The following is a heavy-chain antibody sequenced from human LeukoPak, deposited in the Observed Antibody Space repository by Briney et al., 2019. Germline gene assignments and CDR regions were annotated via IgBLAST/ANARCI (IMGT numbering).Heavy chain of an antibody. V-gene: IGHV3-66*04. CDR2: IYSGGST. CDR1: GFTFSSNY. D-gene: IGHD2-2*01. J-gene: IGHJ4*02. CDR3: ARHRGYCSSTSCYPYYFDY. Sequence: GGSLRLSCAASGFTFSSNYMSWVRQAPGKGLEWVSVIYSGGSTYYADSVKGRFTMSRDNSKNTLYLQMDSLRAEDTAVYYCARHRGYCSSTSCYPYYFDYWRQGTLVTVSS.